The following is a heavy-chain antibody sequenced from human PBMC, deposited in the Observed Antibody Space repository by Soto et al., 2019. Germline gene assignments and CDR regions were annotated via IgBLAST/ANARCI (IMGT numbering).Heavy chain of an antibody. J-gene: IGHJ4*02. D-gene: IGHD3-9*01. V-gene: IGHV3-33*01. Sequence: PGGSLRLSCAASGFTFSSYGIHWVRQTPCKGLEWVAGIWYDGINKYYADSVKGRFTISRDNSKNTLYLQMNSLRAEDTAVYYCARGSDILTRYYQSFDYCGRGNLVTVSS. CDR2: IWYDGINK. CDR1: GFTFSSYG. CDR3: ARGSDILTRYYQSFDY.